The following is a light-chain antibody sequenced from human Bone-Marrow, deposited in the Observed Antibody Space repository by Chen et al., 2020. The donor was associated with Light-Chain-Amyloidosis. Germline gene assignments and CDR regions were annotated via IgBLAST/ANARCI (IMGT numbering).Light chain of an antibody. Sequence: SYVLTQPSSVSVAPGQTATIACGGNNIGSTSVHWYQQTPGQAPLLVVYDDSDRPSGSPERWSGSTSGNTATLTSSRGEAGDEADYYWQVWERSSDRRVVGGGTKLTVL. CDR3: QVWERSSDRRV. J-gene: IGLJ3*02. V-gene: IGLV3-21*02. CDR2: DDS. CDR1: NIGSTS.